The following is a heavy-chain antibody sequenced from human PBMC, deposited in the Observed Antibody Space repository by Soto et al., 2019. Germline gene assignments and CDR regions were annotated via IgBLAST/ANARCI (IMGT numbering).Heavy chain of an antibody. D-gene: IGHD2-21*02. CDR3: ARDPDGDQDFDY. Sequence: GGSLRLSFAASGFTFTSYGMTWVRQAPGKGLEWISYIHTSSGTIYYADSVKGRFTISKDNAENSLYLQMNSLRAEDTAVYYCARDPDGDQDFDYWGQGTLVTV. CDR1: GFTFTSYG. V-gene: IGHV3-48*01. J-gene: IGHJ4*02. CDR2: IHTSSGTI.